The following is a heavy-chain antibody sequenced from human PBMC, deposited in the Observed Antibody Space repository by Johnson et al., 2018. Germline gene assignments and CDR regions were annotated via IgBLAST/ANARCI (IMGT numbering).Heavy chain of an antibody. Sequence: QVQLVQSGGGVVQPGRSLRLSCAASGFTFSSYGMHWVRQAPGKGLEWVAVISSDGSNKYYADSVKGRFTFSRDNPRNTLYLQMNSLRAEEPAVYYWAKGDSGWSFQHWGQGTLVTVSS. V-gene: IGHV3-30*18. CDR3: AKGDSGWSFQH. CDR1: GFTFSSYG. D-gene: IGHD6-19*01. J-gene: IGHJ1*01. CDR2: ISSDGSNK.